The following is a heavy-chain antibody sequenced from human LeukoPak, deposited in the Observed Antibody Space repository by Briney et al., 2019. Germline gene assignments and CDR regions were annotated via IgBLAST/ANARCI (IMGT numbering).Heavy chain of an antibody. Sequence: GGSLRLSCAASGFTFSSYGMHWVRQAPGKGLEWIARLKSKMDGGTTDYAAFVKGRFIISRHESKNTLYLQMNSLKTEDTALYYCTTAGGNSGYYYSYGMDVWGQGTTVTVSS. J-gene: IGHJ6*02. CDR1: GFTFSSYG. CDR3: TTAGGNSGYYYSYGMDV. D-gene: IGHD4-23*01. V-gene: IGHV3-15*01. CDR2: LKSKMDGGTT.